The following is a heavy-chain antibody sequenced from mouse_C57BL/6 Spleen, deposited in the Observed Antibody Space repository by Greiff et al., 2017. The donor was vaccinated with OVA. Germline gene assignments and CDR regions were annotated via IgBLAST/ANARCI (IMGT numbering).Heavy chain of an antibody. J-gene: IGHJ4*01. CDR3: ARSLPCGAMGG. CDR2: IYPGAGDT. CDR1: GYAFSSSW. D-gene: IGHD6-2*01. V-gene: IGHV1-82*01. Sequence: VQLQQSGPELVKPGASVKISCKASGYAFSSSWMNWVKQRPGQGLEWIGRIYPGAGDTNYNGKFKGKATLTADTSSSTAYMQLSSLTAEGAAVYLCARSLPCGAMGGWGQGTSVTVSS.